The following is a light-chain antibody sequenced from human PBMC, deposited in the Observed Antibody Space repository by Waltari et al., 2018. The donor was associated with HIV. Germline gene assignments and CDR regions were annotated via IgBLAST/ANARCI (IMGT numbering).Light chain of an antibody. J-gene: IGKJ1*01. V-gene: IGKV4-1*01. CDR2: WAS. CDR1: QSVLYSSNNKNY. Sequence: DIVMTQSPDSLVVSLGERATINCKSSQSVLYSSNNKNYLAWYQQKPGQPPKLLIYWASTRESGVPDRFSGSGSGTDFTLTISSLQAEDLAVYYCQQYYSTPQTFGQGTKVEIK. CDR3: QQYYSTPQT.